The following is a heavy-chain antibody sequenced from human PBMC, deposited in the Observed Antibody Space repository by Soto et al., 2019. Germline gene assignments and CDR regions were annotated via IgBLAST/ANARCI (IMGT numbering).Heavy chain of an antibody. CDR3: ASSPTKDAVDL. J-gene: IGHJ3*01. V-gene: IGHV4-30-4*01. CDR1: GASISSGDHY. CDR2: IYYSGST. Sequence: QGQLQESGPGVVRPSQTLSLTCTVSGASISSGDHYWTWIRQPPGKGLEWIGYIYYSGSTFYSPSLNGRVTMSIDMSQSQFSLNLRSVTAADTAVYYCASSPTKDAVDLWGQGTMVIVSS. D-gene: IGHD1-1*01.